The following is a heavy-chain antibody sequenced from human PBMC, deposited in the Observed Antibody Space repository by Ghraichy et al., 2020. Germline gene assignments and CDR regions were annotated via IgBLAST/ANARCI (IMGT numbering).Heavy chain of an antibody. J-gene: IGHJ3*02. D-gene: IGHD3-10*01. CDR3: VRVMEVAFDM. CDR2: IQQPGSEK. Sequence: GGSLRLSCAASGFTFSRYWLSWVRQAPGKGLEWVAYIQQPGSEKNYVDSVKGLFTISRDTAKKSLYLEMTSLRAEDTAVYYCVRVMEVAFDMWGQGTMVTVSS. CDR1: GFTFSRYW. V-gene: IGHV3-7*03.